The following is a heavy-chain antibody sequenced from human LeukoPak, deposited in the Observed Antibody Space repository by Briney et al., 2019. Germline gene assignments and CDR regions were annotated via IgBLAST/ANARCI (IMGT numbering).Heavy chain of an antibody. CDR1: GYTFSRLG. Sequence: AAVKVSCKDSGYTFSRLGNSWVPQGPRQRPGWMGWISAYTGNTDYAQILRGTVTMTTDTCTSTAYMELRSLRSDDTAVYYCARDSVDGSGTYCSDSPDYWGQGTLVTVSS. CDR2: ISAYTGNT. CDR3: ARDSVDGSGTYCSDSPDY. J-gene: IGHJ4*02. D-gene: IGHD3-10*01. V-gene: IGHV1-18*01.